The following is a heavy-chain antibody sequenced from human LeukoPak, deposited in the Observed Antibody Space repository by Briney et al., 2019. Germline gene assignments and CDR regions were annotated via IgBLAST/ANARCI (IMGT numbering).Heavy chain of an antibody. V-gene: IGHV4-61*02. D-gene: IGHD2-2*01. CDR1: GGSISSGSYY. Sequence: SETLSLTCTVSGGSISSGSYYWSWIRQPAGKGLEWIGRIYTSGSTNYNPSLKSRVTISVDTSKNQFSLKLSSVTAADTAVYYCARLSRDYYYMDVWGKGTTVTLSS. J-gene: IGHJ6*03. CDR2: IYTSGST. CDR3: ARLSRDYYYMDV.